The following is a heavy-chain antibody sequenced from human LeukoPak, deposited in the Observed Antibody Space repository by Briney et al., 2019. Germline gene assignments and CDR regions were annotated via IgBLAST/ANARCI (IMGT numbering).Heavy chain of an antibody. V-gene: IGHV4-4*07. CDR3: ARGHGWTDY. Sequence: PSETLSLTCIVSGDSVSRYYWSWVRQPAGMGLEWVGRTHESGDTNYNPSLTGRVTMSVDTSKNHFTLKLTSVTAADTAVYFCARGHGWTDYWGQGTLVTVSS. J-gene: IGHJ4*02. CDR1: GDSVSRYY. D-gene: IGHD6-19*01. CDR2: THESGDT.